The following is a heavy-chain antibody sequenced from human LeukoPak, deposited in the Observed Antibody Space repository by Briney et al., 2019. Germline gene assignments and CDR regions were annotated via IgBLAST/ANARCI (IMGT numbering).Heavy chain of an antibody. CDR1: GGSISSYY. CDR3: ARHGYGLDYFDY. J-gene: IGHJ4*02. CDR2: IYYSGST. V-gene: IGHV4-59*08. Sequence: SETLSLTCTVSGGSISSYYWSWIRQPPGKGLEWIGYIYYSGSTNYNPSLKSRVTISVDTSKNQFPLKLSSVTAADTAVYYCARHGYGLDYFDYWGQGTLVTVSS. D-gene: IGHD5-18*01.